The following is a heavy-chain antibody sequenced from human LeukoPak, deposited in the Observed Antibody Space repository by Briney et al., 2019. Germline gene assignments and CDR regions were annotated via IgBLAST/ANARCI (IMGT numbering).Heavy chain of an antibody. V-gene: IGHV3-9*01. CDR2: ITWNSGSI. CDR3: AKDKDGSGSYYNDFDY. D-gene: IGHD3-10*01. Sequence: PGGSLRLSCAASGFTFDDFAMHWVRQAPGKGLEWVSGITWNSGSIGYADSVKGRFTISRDNAKNSLYLQMNSLRAEDTALYYCAKDKDGSGSYYNDFDYWGQGTLVTVSS. CDR1: GFTFDDFA. J-gene: IGHJ4*02.